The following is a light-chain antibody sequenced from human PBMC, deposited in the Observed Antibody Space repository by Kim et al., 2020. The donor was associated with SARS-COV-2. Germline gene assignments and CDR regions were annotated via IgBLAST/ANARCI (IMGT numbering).Light chain of an antibody. CDR1: SGHSSYA. CDR3: QTWGTGIVV. V-gene: IGLV4-69*01. J-gene: IGLJ2*01. CDR2: LNSDDSH. Sequence: ASVKLTCTLSSGHSSYAIAWHQQQPEKGPRYLMKLNSDDSHSKGDGIPDRFSGSSSGAERYLTISSLQSEDEADYYCQTWGTGIVVFGGGTQLTVL.